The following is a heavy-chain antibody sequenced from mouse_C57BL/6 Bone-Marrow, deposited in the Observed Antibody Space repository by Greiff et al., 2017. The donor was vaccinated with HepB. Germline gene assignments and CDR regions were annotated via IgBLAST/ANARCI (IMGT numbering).Heavy chain of an antibody. CDR1: GFSLTSYG. D-gene: IGHD1-1*01. CDR3: AKDDYGSSYGYFDV. Sequence: QVQLQQSGPGLVQPSQRLSITCTVSGFSLTSYGVHWVRQSPGKGLEWLGVIWRGGSTDYNAAFMSRLSITKDNSKSQVFFKMNSLQADDTAIYYCAKDDYGSSYGYFDVWGTGTTVTVSS. V-gene: IGHV2-5*01. CDR2: IWRGGST. J-gene: IGHJ1*03.